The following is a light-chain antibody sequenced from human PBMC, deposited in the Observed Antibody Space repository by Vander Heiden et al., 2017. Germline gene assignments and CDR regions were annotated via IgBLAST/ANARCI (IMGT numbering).Light chain of an antibody. CDR2: GAS. CDR1: QSVSGN. Sequence: EIVMTQSPATLSVSPGERATLSCRASQSVSGNLAWYQQKPGQAPRLLIYGASTRATGITARFSGSGSGTEYTLTISSLQSEDLAVYYCQQYYNWPRTFGQGTKVEIK. V-gene: IGKV3-15*01. J-gene: IGKJ1*01. CDR3: QQYYNWPRT.